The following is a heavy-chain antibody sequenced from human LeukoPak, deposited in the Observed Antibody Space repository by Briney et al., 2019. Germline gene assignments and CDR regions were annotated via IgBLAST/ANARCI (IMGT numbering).Heavy chain of an antibody. V-gene: IGHV4-34*01. CDR2: INHSGST. J-gene: IGHJ5*02. Sequence: PSETLSLTCAVYGGSFSGYYWSWIRQPPGKGLEWIGEINHSGSTNYNPSLKSRVTISVDTSKNQFSLKLSSVTAADTAVYYCARVGYCSGGSCYSGWFDPWGQGTLVTVSS. D-gene: IGHD2-15*01. CDR3: ARVGYCSGGSCYSGWFDP. CDR1: GGSFSGYY.